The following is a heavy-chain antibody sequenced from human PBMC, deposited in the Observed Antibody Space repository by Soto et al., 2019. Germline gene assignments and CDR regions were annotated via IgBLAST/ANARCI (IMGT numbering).Heavy chain of an antibody. D-gene: IGHD6-13*01. Sequence: GGSLRLSCAASGFTFSSYAMHWVRQAPGKGLEYVSTINNNGGSTYYANSVKGRFTISRDNSKNTLYLQMGSLRAEDMAVYYCATTIAAAGGYYFNYWGQGTLVTVSS. CDR1: GFTFSSYA. CDR2: INNNGGST. J-gene: IGHJ4*02. CDR3: ATTIAAAGGYYFNY. V-gene: IGHV3-64*01.